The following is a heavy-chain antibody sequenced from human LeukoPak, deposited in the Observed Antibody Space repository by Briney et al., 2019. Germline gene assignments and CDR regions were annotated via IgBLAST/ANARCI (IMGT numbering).Heavy chain of an antibody. J-gene: IGHJ6*03. V-gene: IGHV4-34*01. Sequence: SETLSLTCAVYGGSFSGYYWSWIRQPPGKGPEWIGEINHSGSTNYNPSLKSRVTISVDTSKNRFSLKLSSVTAADTAVYYCARLRAARDTARSRYYYYYYMDVWGKGTTVSVSS. CDR3: ARLRAARDTARSRYYYYYYMDV. D-gene: IGHD6-6*01. CDR2: INHSGST. CDR1: GGSFSGYY.